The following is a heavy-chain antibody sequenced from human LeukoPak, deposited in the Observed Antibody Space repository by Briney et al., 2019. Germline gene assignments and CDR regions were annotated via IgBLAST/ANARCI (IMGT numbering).Heavy chain of an antibody. CDR3: AKEEPHVGARYYFDY. J-gene: IGHJ4*02. CDR1: GFTFSSYG. D-gene: IGHD1-26*01. V-gene: IGHV3-30*18. CDR2: ISYDGSNK. Sequence: GGSLRLSCAASGFTFSSYGMHWVRQAPGKGLEWVAVISYDGSNKYYADSVKGRFTISRDNSKNTLYLQMNSLRGEDTAVYYCAKEEPHVGARYYFDYWGQGTLVTVSS.